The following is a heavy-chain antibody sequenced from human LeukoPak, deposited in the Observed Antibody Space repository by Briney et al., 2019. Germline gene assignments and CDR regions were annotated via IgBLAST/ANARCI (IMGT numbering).Heavy chain of an antibody. CDR3: ARWSSTSCYDY. D-gene: IGHD2-2*01. V-gene: IGHV3-30*04. J-gene: IGHJ4*02. Sequence: GRSLRLSCAASGFTFSSYAMHWVRQAPGKGLEWVAVISYDGSNKYYADSVKGRFTISRDNSKNTLYLQMNSLRAEDTAVYYCARWSSTSCYDYWGQGTLVTVSS. CDR2: ISYDGSNK. CDR1: GFTFSSYA.